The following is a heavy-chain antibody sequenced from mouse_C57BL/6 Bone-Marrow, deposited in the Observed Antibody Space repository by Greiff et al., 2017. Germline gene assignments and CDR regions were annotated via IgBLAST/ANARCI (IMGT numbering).Heavy chain of an antibody. Sequence: VQLQQSGPELVKPGASVKMSCKASGYTFTDYNMHWVKQSHGKSLEWIGYINPNNGGTSYNQKFKGKATLTVNKSSSTAYMELRSLTSEDSAVYYCARSDGSSHYFDYWGQGTTLTVSS. CDR1: GYTFTDYN. V-gene: IGHV1-22*01. CDR3: ARSDGSSHYFDY. CDR2: INPNNGGT. D-gene: IGHD1-1*01. J-gene: IGHJ2*01.